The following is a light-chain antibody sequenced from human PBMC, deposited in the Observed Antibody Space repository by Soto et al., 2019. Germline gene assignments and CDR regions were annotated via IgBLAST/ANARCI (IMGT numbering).Light chain of an antibody. CDR1: QSLLHSNGNNY. CDR3: MQALQTPLT. CDR2: LGS. V-gene: IGKV2-28*01. Sequence: EIVMTQSPLALSVTPGESASISCGSSQSLLHSNGNNYFDWYLQKPGQSPQLLIYLGSNRASGVPDRFSGSGSGTDFTLKISGVEAEDVGVYYCMQALQTPLTFGQGTRLEIK. J-gene: IGKJ5*01.